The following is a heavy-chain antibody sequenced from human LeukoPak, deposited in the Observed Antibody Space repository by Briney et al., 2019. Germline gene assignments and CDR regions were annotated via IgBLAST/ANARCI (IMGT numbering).Heavy chain of an antibody. CDR1: GFSFSTYG. Sequence: GGSLTLSCAPSGFSFSTYGMHWVRQAPGKGLEWVAVIWNDGSHEYYADSAKGRFNISRDNSRNTVYLQMSSLRAEDTAVYYCAKDATEYGDSHFDCWGQGPLVTVSS. J-gene: IGHJ4*02. CDR2: IWNDGSHE. V-gene: IGHV3-33*06. D-gene: IGHD4-17*01. CDR3: AKDATEYGDSHFDC.